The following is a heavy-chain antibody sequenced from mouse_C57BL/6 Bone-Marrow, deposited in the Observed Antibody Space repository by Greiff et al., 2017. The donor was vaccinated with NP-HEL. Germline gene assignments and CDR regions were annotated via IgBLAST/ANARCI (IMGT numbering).Heavy chain of an antibody. D-gene: IGHD2-12*01. Sequence: QVQLKQSGAELVKPGASVKISCKASGYAFSSYWMNWVKQRPGKGLEWIGQIYPGDGDTNYNGKFKGKATLTADKSSSTAYMQLSSLTSEDSAVYFCAGRGNSDYTMDYWGQGTSVTVSS. J-gene: IGHJ4*01. V-gene: IGHV1-80*01. CDR3: AGRGNSDYTMDY. CDR1: GYAFSSYW. CDR2: IYPGDGDT.